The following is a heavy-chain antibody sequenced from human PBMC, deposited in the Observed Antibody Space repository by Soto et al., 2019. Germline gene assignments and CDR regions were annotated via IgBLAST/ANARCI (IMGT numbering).Heavy chain of an antibody. CDR3: ARANPGLNCLYV. J-gene: IGHJ3*01. D-gene: IGHD2-21*01. V-gene: IGHV4-30-2*01. CDR1: GGSISSGAYS. Sequence: QQQLQESGSGLVKPSETLSLTCAVSGGSISSGAYSWSWIRQPPGKGLEWIAYIYQSGSTYYNPSRKTRVTILVDRSKNQFSLKLTSVTAADTAVYYCARANPGLNCLYVWGQGTMVTVSS. CDR2: IYQSGST.